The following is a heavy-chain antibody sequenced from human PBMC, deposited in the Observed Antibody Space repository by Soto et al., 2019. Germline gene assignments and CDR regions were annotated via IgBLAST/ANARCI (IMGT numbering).Heavy chain of an antibody. Sequence: ASVKVSCKASGYTFTTYGISWVRQAPGQGLEWMGWISAYSGSTKFAQKLQGRVTMTTDTSTTTAYMELRSLTSDDTAVYYCGRDFTKSSSWPYYFDYWGQGTLVTVSS. V-gene: IGHV1-18*01. D-gene: IGHD6-13*01. J-gene: IGHJ4*02. CDR2: ISAYSGST. CDR1: GYTFTTYG. CDR3: GRDFTKSSSWPYYFDY.